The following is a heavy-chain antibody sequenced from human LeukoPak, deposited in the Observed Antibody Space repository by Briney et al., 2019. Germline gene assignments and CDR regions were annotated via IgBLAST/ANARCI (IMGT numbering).Heavy chain of an antibody. CDR1: GFTFSNYW. J-gene: IGHJ4*02. CDR2: IKQDGREK. V-gene: IGHV3-7*01. CDR3: ARDYVWGSSESDY. D-gene: IGHD7-27*01. Sequence: GGSLRLSCAASGFTFSNYWMTWFRQTAGKGGEGVGNIKQDGREKYYVDSVKGRFTISRDNAKNSLYLQMNSLRVEDTAIYYCARDYVWGSSESDYWGQGTLVTVSS.